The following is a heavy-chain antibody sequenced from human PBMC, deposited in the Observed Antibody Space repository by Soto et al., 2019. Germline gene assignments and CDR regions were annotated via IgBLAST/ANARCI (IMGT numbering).Heavy chain of an antibody. Sequence: GGSLRLSCAASGFTFGSYWMHWVRQAPGKGLVWVSRMNEDGGTTDYADSVKGRFTISRDNAKNTLYLQMNSLRVEDTAVYYCASDLSGRADVWGQGTTVTVS. CDR1: GFTFGSYW. V-gene: IGHV3-74*01. D-gene: IGHD3-10*01. CDR2: MNEDGGTT. J-gene: IGHJ6*02. CDR3: ASDLSGRADV.